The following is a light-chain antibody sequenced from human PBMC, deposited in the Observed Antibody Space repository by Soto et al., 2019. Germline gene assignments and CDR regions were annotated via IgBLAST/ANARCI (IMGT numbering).Light chain of an antibody. CDR1: ALPKQF. Sequence: SYELTQPPSVSVSPGQTARITCSGDALPKQFAYWYQQKAGRAPMLVIYKDNERPSGIPERFSGSSSGTTVTLTISGVQAEDEADYYCQSADSSGTFLWVFGGGTKLTVL. CDR2: KDN. CDR3: QSADSSGTFLWV. J-gene: IGLJ3*02. V-gene: IGLV3-25*03.